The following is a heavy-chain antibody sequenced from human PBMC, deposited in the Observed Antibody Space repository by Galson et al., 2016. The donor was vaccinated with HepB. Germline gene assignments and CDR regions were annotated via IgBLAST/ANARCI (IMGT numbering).Heavy chain of an antibody. CDR1: GFTFSNYW. J-gene: IGHJ4*02. V-gene: IGHV3-7*01. D-gene: IGHD5-12*01. CDR2: INEDGSGK. Sequence: SLRLSCAASGFTFSNYWMTWVRQVPGKGLEWVANINEDGSGKRYVDSVRGRFTISRDNAKNSLFLEMISLRVEDTAIYYCASGYNSGGWGQGTAVTVSS. CDR3: ASGYNSGG.